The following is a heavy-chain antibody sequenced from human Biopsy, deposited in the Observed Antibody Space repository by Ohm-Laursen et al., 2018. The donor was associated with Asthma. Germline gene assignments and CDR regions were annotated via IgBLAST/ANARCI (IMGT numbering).Heavy chain of an antibody. Sequence: SQTLSLTWTVSGGSINIGDYYWSWIRQHPVKGLEWIGYIHHSGTSYFNPSLKSRVSFSRDTSKNQFSLRLSSVTAADTAMYYCARIPRRSGSYFVDYWGQGTLVTVSS. CDR2: IHHSGTS. V-gene: IGHV4-31*02. CDR1: GGSINIGDYY. J-gene: IGHJ4*02. CDR3: ARIPRRSGSYFVDY. D-gene: IGHD3-22*01.